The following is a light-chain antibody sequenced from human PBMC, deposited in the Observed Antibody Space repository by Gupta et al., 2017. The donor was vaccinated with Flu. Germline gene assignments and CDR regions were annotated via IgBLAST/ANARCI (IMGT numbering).Light chain of an antibody. CDR2: EVS. V-gene: IGLV2-14*01. Sequence: QSALTPPASVSGSPGQSIPIPCTRTSSDVGRYNYVSWFQQYPGKAPKLMIYEVSNWPSGVSNRFSGSKSGNTASLTISGLQAEDEADYYCSSFTSSLTWVFGGGTKLTVL. J-gene: IGLJ3*02. CDR1: SSDVGRYNY. CDR3: SSFTSSLTWV.